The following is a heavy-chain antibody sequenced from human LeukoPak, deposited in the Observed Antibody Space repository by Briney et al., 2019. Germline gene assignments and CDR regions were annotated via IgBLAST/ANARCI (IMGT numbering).Heavy chain of an antibody. J-gene: IGHJ4*02. CDR3: ARDGYGDYAFDY. CDR1: GGTFSSYA. Sequence: SVKVSCKASGGTFSSYAISWVRQAPGQGLEWMGGIIPIFGTANYSQKFQGRVTITADESTSTAYMELSSLRSEDTAVYYCARDGYGDYAFDYWGQGTLVTVSS. CDR2: IIPIFGTA. V-gene: IGHV1-69*13. D-gene: IGHD4-17*01.